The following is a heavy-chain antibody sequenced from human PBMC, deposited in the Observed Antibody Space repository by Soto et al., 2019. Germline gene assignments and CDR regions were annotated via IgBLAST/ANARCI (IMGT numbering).Heavy chain of an antibody. CDR3: ARGRGYSLIPVVDDAVDV. CDR1: GYSFTGYG. CDR2: ITTYNGDT. V-gene: IGHV1-18*04. D-gene: IGHD5-12*01. Sequence: QVPLVQSGGEVKKPGASVKVSCKASGYSFTGYGINWVRQAPGQGPEWLGRITTYNGDTNYAQNFQGRLTMTTDTATCTTYMELRSLRYDDTAVYYCARGRGYSLIPVVDDAVDVWGQGTLVTVSS. J-gene: IGHJ3*01.